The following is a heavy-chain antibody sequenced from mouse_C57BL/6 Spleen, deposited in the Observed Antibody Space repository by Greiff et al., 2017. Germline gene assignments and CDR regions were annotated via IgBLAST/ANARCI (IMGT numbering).Heavy chain of an antibody. J-gene: IGHJ4*01. Sequence: QVQLQQPGAELVKPGASVKLSCKASGYTFTSYWMPWVKQRPRQGLEWIGEIDSSDSYTNYNQKFKGKATLTVDTSSSTAYMERSSLTSEDSAVYYFASSRSYYGTAIDYWGQGTSVTVSS. D-gene: IGHD1-1*01. V-gene: IGHV1-50*01. CDR1: GYTFTSYW. CDR2: IDSSDSYT. CDR3: ASSRSYYGTAIDY.